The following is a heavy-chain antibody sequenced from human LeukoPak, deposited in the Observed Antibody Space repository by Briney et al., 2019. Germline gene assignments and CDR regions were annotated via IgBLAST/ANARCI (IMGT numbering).Heavy chain of an antibody. D-gene: IGHD1-1*01. CDR1: GGSISSGGYY. CDR2: IYHTGST. J-gene: IGHJ4*02. V-gene: IGHV4-30-2*01. Sequence: SETLSLTCAVYGGSISSGGYYWSWIRQPPGKGLEWIGYIYHTGSTSYNPSLKSRVTISVDRSKNQFSLTLSSVTAADTAVYYCARARYDLDYWGQGTLVTVSS. CDR3: ARARYDLDY.